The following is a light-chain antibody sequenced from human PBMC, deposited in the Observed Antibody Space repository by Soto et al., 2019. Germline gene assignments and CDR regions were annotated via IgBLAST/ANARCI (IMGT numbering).Light chain of an antibody. Sequence: IQLTQSPSSLSASVGDRVTITCRASQAISSSFAWYQQKPGKAPKLLIYAASILQSGVPSRFSGSGFGTDFTLTISSLQAEDFASYFCQHLRSYPSTFGGGTKVESK. J-gene: IGKJ4*01. CDR3: QHLRSYPST. CDR2: AAS. V-gene: IGKV1-9*01. CDR1: QAISSS.